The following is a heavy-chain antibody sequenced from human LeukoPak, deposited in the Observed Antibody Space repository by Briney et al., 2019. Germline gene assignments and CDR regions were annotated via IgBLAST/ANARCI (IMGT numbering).Heavy chain of an antibody. CDR1: GYTFTSYA. Sequence: ASVKVSCKASGYTFTSYAMHWVRQAPGQRLEWMGWINAGNGNTTYSQKFQGRVTITRDTSASTAYMELSSLRSEDTAVYYCARDRNYGSGDDAFDIWGQGTMVTVSS. CDR3: ARDRNYGSGDDAFDI. D-gene: IGHD3-10*01. V-gene: IGHV1-3*01. J-gene: IGHJ3*02. CDR2: INAGNGNT.